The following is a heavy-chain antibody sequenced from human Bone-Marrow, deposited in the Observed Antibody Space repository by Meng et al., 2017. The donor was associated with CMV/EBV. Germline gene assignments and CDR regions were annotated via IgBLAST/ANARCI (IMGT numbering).Heavy chain of an antibody. CDR1: GGTFSSYA. D-gene: IGHD3-16*01. Sequence: SVKVSCKASGGTFSSYAISWVRQAPGQGLEWMGGIIPIFGTANYAQKFQGRVTITTDESTSTAYMELSSLRSEDTAVYYCASPSRPGDHYYYGMDVWGQGTTVTVSS. CDR3: ASPSRPGDHYYYGMDV. CDR2: IIPIFGTA. J-gene: IGHJ6*02. V-gene: IGHV1-69*05.